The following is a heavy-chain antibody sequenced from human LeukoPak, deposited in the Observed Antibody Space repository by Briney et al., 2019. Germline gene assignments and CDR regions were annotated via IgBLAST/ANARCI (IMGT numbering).Heavy chain of an antibody. D-gene: IGHD3-10*01. CDR1: GFTFSSYT. J-gene: IGHJ6*03. Sequence: GGSLRLSCAASGFTFSSYTMNWVRQAPGKGLEWVANIKQDGSEQYYVDSVKGRFTISRDNTKNSLYLQMNSLRAEDTAVYYCARDPGTRITMVRGVIVGKDSYYYMDVWGKGTTVTISS. CDR3: ARDPGTRITMVRGVIVGKDSYYYMDV. V-gene: IGHV3-7*01. CDR2: IKQDGSEQ.